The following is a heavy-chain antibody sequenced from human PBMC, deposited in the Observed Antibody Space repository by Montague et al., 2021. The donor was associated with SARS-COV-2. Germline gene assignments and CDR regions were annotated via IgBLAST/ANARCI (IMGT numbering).Heavy chain of an antibody. CDR1: GSSVRSYY. CDR3: ARGGYYDYAFDI. V-gene: IGHV4-59*02. CDR2: IYYSGST. Sequence: SETLSLTCIVSGSSVRSYYWSWIRQPPGKGLEWIGDIYYSGSTXXXPSXKSRVTISVDTSKNQFSLRLSSVTAADTAVYYCARGGYYDYAFDIWGQGTMVTVSS. J-gene: IGHJ3*02. D-gene: IGHD3-22*01.